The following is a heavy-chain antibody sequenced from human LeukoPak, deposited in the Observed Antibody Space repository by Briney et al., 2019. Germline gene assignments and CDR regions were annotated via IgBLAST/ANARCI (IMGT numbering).Heavy chain of an antibody. CDR2: ISDSGAGT. Sequence: SGGSLRLSCAASGFTFSSYTMSWVRQAPGKGLEWVSAISDSGAGTFYADSVKGRFTISRDNSRNTLYLQMNSLRAEDTAIYYCAKGRSGTYYFDYWGQGTLVTVSS. J-gene: IGHJ4*02. V-gene: IGHV3-23*01. CDR1: GFTFSSYT. CDR3: AKGRSGTYYFDY. D-gene: IGHD1-26*01.